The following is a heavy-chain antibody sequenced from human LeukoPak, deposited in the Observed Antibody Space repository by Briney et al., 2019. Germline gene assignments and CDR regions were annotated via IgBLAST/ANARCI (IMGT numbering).Heavy chain of an antibody. Sequence: ASVKVSCKASGYTFTGYYMHWVRQAPGQGLEWMGGINPNSGGTNYAQKFQGRVTMTRDTSISTAYMELSRLRSDDTAVYYCASIDDFWSGYYSDYWGQGTLVTVSS. J-gene: IGHJ4*02. V-gene: IGHV1-2*02. CDR3: ASIDDFWSGYYSDY. CDR2: INPNSGGT. CDR1: GYTFTGYY. D-gene: IGHD3-3*01.